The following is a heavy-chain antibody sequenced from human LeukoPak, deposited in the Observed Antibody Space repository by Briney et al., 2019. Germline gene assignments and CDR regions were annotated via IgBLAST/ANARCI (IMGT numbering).Heavy chain of an antibody. V-gene: IGHV3-7*01. CDR2: IKQDGSEK. J-gene: IGHJ6*02. D-gene: IGHD6-13*01. CDR3: VRVSAAAAGNYYYYGMDV. CDR1: GFTFSNYA. Sequence: GGSLRLSCAASGFTFSNYAMAWVRQAPGKGLEWVANIKQDGSEKYYVDSVKGRFTISRDNAKNSLYLQMNSLRAEDTAVYYCVRVSAAAAGNYYYYGMDVWGQGTTVTVSS.